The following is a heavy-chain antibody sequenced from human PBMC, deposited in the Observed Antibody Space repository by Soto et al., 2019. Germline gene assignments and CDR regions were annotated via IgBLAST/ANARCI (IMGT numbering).Heavy chain of an antibody. CDR3: AREEVGDYGDSNWFDP. D-gene: IGHD4-17*01. V-gene: IGHV4-59*01. CDR1: GGSISSYY. Sequence: QVQLQESGPGLVKPSETLSLTCTVSGGSISSYYWSWIRQPPGKGLEWIGYIYYSGSTNYNPSLKSRVTISVDTSKKQFSLKLSSVTAADTAVYYCAREEVGDYGDSNWFDPWGQGTLVTVSS. CDR2: IYYSGST. J-gene: IGHJ5*02.